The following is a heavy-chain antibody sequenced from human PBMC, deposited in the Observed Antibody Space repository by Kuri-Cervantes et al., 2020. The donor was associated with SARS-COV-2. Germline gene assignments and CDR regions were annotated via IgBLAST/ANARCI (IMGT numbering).Heavy chain of an antibody. CDR1: GGSFSGYY. Sequence: SETLSLTCTVYGGSFSGYYWSWIRQPPGKGLEWIGEINHSGSTNYNPSLKSRVTISVDTSKNQFSLKLSSVTAADTAVYYCANTAIAGPDYWGQGTLVTVSS. V-gene: IGHV4-34*01. D-gene: IGHD5-18*01. J-gene: IGHJ4*02. CDR2: INHSGST. CDR3: ANTAIAGPDY.